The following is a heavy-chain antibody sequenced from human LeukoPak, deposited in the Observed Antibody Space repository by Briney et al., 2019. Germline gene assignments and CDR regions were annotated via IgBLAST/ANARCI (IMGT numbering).Heavy chain of an antibody. CDR3: ARDGPYYDSAGGDY. CDR2: ISSSSSYI. V-gene: IGHV3-21*01. D-gene: IGHD3-22*01. CDR1: GFTFSSYS. J-gene: IGHJ4*02. Sequence: GSLRLSCAASGFTFSSYSMNWVGQAPGKGLEWVSSISSSSSYIYYADSVKGRFTISRDNAKNSLYLQMNSLRAEDTAVYYCARDGPYYDSAGGDYWGQGTLVTVSS.